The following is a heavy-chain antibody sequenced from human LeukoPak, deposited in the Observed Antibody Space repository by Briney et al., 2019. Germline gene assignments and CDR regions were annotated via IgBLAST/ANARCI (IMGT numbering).Heavy chain of an antibody. CDR2: ISYDGSNK. J-gene: IGHJ6*02. Sequence: GRSLRLSCAASGFTFSSYAMHWVRQAPGKGLEWVAVISYDGSNKYYADSVKGRFTISRDNSKNTLYLQMNSLRAEDTAVYYCARVNPDPPFYYYYGMDVWGQGTTVTVSS. CDR3: ARVNPDPPFYYYYGMDV. V-gene: IGHV3-30-3*01. CDR1: GFTFSSYA. D-gene: IGHD1-14*01.